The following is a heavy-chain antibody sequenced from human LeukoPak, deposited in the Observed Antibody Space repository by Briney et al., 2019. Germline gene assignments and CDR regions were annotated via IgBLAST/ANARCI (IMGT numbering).Heavy chain of an antibody. CDR1: GFTFNDYA. V-gene: IGHV3-30-3*01. CDR3: VRGSFDSSDYYQAPPFRS. J-gene: IGHJ4*02. D-gene: IGHD3-22*01. Sequence: PGGSLRLSCAPSGFTFNDYAMHWVRQAPGKGPEWVAVISYDGSNKYYADSVKGRFTISRDNSKNTLYLQMNSLRAEDTALYHCVRGSFDSSDYYQAPPFRSWGQGTLVTVSS. CDR2: ISYDGSNK.